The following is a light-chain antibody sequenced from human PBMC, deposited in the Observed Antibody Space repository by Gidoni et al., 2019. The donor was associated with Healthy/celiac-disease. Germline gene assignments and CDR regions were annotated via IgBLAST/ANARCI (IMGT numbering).Light chain of an antibody. CDR2: GAS. Sequence: EIVLTPSPGTLSLSTGESTTLPCRPSQSGSSSYLAWYQQKPGQAPRLLIYGASSRATGIPDRFSGSGSGTDFTLTISRLEPEDFAVYYCQQYGSSPLTFGGGTKVEIK. CDR1: QSGSSSY. J-gene: IGKJ4*01. V-gene: IGKV3-20*01. CDR3: QQYGSSPLT.